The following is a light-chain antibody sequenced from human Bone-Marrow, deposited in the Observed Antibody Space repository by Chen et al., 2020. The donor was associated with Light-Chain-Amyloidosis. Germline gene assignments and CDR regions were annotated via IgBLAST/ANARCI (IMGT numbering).Light chain of an antibody. CDR2: DDS. CDR3: QVWDRSSDRPV. J-gene: IGLJ3*02. Sequence: SYVLTQPSSVSVAPGQTATIACGGNNIGSTSVHWYQQTPGPAPLLVVYDDSDRPSGIPERLSGSNSGNTATLTISRVEAGDEADYYWQVWDRSSDRPVFGGGTKLTVL. V-gene: IGLV3-21*02. CDR1: NIGSTS.